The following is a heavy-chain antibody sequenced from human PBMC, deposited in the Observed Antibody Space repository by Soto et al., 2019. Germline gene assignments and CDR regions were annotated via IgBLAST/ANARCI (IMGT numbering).Heavy chain of an antibody. V-gene: IGHV4-30-2*01. Sequence: SETLSLTCAVSGGSISSGGYSWSWIRQPPGKGLEWIGYIYHSGSTYYNPSLKSRVTISVDRSKNQFSLKLSSVTAADTAVYYCARAVTRLLLLYFDYWGQGTLVTVSS. D-gene: IGHD3-22*01. J-gene: IGHJ4*02. CDR2: IYHSGST. CDR1: GGSISSGGYS. CDR3: ARAVTRLLLLYFDY.